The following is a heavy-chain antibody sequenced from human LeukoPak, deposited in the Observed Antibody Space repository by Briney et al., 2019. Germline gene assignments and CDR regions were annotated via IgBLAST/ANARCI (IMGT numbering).Heavy chain of an antibody. CDR3: ARMYSSSWFEFDY. CDR1: GFTFSSYS. Sequence: KPGGSLRLSCAASGFTFSSYSMNWVRQAPGKGLEWVSSISSSSSYIYYADSVKGRFTISRDNSKNTVFLQMNSLRAEDTAVYYCARMYSSSWFEFDYWGQGTLVTVSS. J-gene: IGHJ4*02. CDR2: ISSSSSYI. D-gene: IGHD6-13*01. V-gene: IGHV3-21*04.